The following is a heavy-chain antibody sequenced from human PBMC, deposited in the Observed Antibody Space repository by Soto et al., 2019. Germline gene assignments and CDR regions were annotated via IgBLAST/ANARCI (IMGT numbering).Heavy chain of an antibody. CDR2: SNSDGSTT. CDR1: GFTFGSYW. J-gene: IGHJ4*02. D-gene: IGHD2-15*01. CDR3: ARAGWYRFDY. Sequence: EVQLVESGGDLVQPGGSLRLSCAASGFTFGSYWMHWVRQASGKGLVWVSRSNSDGSTTNYGDSVKGRFTISRDNAKSTLYLQMKSLRAEDTAVYYCARAGWYRFDYWGQGTLLTVSS. V-gene: IGHV3-74*01.